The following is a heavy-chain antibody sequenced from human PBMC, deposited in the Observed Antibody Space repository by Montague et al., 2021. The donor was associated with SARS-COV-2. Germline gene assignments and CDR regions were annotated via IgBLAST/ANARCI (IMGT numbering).Heavy chain of an antibody. V-gene: IGHV4-59*01. D-gene: IGHD5-12*01. J-gene: IGHJ6*02. CDR3: ARGAGRGSGYGKYYYYYYGMDV. CDR1: GGSISSYY. Sequence: SETLSLTCTVSGGSISSYYWSWIRQPPGKGLEWIGYIYYSGSTNYNPSLKSRVTISVDTFKNQFSLKLSSVTAADTAVYYCARGAGRGSGYGKYYYYYYGMDVWGQGTTVTVSS. CDR2: IYYSGST.